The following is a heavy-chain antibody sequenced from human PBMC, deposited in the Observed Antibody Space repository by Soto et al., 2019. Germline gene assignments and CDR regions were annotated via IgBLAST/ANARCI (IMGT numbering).Heavy chain of an antibody. CDR1: GFTFDDYA. CDR3: AKEAGLVRFFDWLSNGLDV. V-gene: IGHV3-9*01. J-gene: IGHJ6*02. D-gene: IGHD3-9*01. CDR2: ISWNSGNK. Sequence: EVQLVESGGDLVQPGRSLRLSCAASGFTFDDYAMHWVRQAPGKGQEWVSGISWNSGNKGYADSVKGRFTISRDNAKNFLYLEMNSLRAEDTALYYCAKEAGLVRFFDWLSNGLDVWGQGTAVTVS.